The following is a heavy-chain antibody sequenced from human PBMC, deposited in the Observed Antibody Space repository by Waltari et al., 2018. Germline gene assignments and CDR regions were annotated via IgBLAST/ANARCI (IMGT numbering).Heavy chain of an antibody. CDR2: IIPMRGIA. CDR1: GGTFSSYA. D-gene: IGHD3-22*01. CDR3: ARDPKFAGYYPEP. Sequence: QVQLVQSGAEVKKPGSSVKVSCKASGGTFSSYAISWVRQAPGQGLEWMGGIIPMRGIANYAQKCQGRVTITADKSTSTAYMELSSLRSEDTAVYYCARDPKFAGYYPEPWGQGTLVTVSS. J-gene: IGHJ5*02. V-gene: IGHV1-69*10.